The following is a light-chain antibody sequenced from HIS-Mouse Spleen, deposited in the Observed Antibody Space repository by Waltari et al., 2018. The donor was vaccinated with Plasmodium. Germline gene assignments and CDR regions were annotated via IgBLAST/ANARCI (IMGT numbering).Light chain of an antibody. CDR2: EDS. J-gene: IGLJ3*02. CDR3: YSTDSSGNHRV. CDR1: AFPKKY. V-gene: IGLV3-10*01. Sequence: SYELTQPPSVSVSPGQTARITGSGDAFPKKYAYWYQQKSGQAPVLVIYEDSKRPSGLPERFSGSSSGTMATLTISGAQVEDEADYYCYSTDSSGNHRVFGGGTKLTVL.